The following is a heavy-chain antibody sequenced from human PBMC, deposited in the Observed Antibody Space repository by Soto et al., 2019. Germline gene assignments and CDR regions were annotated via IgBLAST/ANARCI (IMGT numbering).Heavy chain of an antibody. D-gene: IGHD3-22*01. J-gene: IGHJ5*02. V-gene: IGHV3-30-3*01. Sequence: GGSLTLFCAASGFTFSSYAMHCVRQAPGKGLEWVAVISYDGSNKYYADSVKGRFTISRDNSKNTLYLQMNSLRAEDTAVYYCARDQLRYYDSSGPTWFDPWGQGTLVTVSS. CDR1: GFTFSSYA. CDR2: ISYDGSNK. CDR3: ARDQLRYYDSSGPTWFDP.